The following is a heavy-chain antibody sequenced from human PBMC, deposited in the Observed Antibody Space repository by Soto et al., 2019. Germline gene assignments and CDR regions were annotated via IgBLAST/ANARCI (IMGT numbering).Heavy chain of an antibody. CDR2: IWYDGSNK. CDR1: GFSFRNYG. CDR3: ARHYRTSSGLAGFDY. Sequence: QVQLVESGGGVVQPGRSLRLSCAASGFSFRNYGMHWVRQAPGKGLEWVTFIWYDGSNKDYADCVEGRFTISRDNSKNTLFLQMNSLRAEDTAVYYCARHYRTSSGLAGFDYWGQGTLVSVSS. J-gene: IGHJ4*02. V-gene: IGHV3-33*01. D-gene: IGHD6-6*01.